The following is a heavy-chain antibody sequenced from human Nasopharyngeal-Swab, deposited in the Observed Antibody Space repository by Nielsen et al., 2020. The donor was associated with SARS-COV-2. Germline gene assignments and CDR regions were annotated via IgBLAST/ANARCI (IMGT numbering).Heavy chain of an antibody. D-gene: IGHD2-21*02. CDR1: GFTFSSYA. V-gene: IGHV3-30-3*01. CDR3: ARGPPEAYCGGDCYSYFDY. Sequence: GESLKIYCAASGFTFSSYAMHSVRQTPGKGLEWVAVISYDGSNKYYADSVKGRFTISRHNSKNTLYLQMNSLRAEDTAVYYCARGPPEAYCGGDCYSYFDYWGQGTLVTVSS. J-gene: IGHJ4*02. CDR2: ISYDGSNK.